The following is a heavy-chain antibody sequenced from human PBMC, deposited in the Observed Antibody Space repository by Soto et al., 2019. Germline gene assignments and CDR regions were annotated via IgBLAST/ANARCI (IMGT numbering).Heavy chain of an antibody. Sequence: GGSLRLSCTASGFTFGDYAMSWFRQAPGKGLEWVGFIRSKAYGGTTGYAASVKGRFTISRDDSKSIAYLQMNSLKTEDTAVYYCTRALFREQWKFDPWGQGTLVTVSS. V-gene: IGHV3-49*03. J-gene: IGHJ5*02. CDR3: TRALFREQWKFDP. D-gene: IGHD6-19*01. CDR1: GFTFGDYA. CDR2: IRSKAYGGTT.